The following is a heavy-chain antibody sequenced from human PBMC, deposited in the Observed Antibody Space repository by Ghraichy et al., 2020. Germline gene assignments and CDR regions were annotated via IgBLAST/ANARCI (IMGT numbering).Heavy chain of an antibody. CDR1: GGSISSSSYY. V-gene: IGHV4-39*01. D-gene: IGHD6-13*01. J-gene: IGHJ4*02. CDR2: IYYSGST. CDR3: ARSPYSSRFDY. Sequence: SETLSLTCTVSGGSISSSSYYWGWIRQPPGKGLEWIGSIYYSGSTYYNPSLKSRVTISVDTSKNQFSLKLSSVTAADTAVYYCARSPYSSRFDYWGQGTLVTVSS.